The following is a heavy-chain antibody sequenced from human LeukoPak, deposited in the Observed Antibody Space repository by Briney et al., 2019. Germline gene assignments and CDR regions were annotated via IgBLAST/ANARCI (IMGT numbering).Heavy chain of an antibody. D-gene: IGHD2-15*01. J-gene: IGHJ1*01. CDR2: IYYSGST. V-gene: IGHV4-39*01. Sequence: SETLSLTCTVSGGSVSSSSHYWNWIRQPPGKGLEWIGSIYYSGSTNYNPSLQSRVTISVDTPKNQFSLRLSSVTAADTAMYYCARRDCSGGSCYFQPWGQGTLVTVSS. CDR1: GGSVSSSSHY. CDR3: ARRDCSGGSCYFQP.